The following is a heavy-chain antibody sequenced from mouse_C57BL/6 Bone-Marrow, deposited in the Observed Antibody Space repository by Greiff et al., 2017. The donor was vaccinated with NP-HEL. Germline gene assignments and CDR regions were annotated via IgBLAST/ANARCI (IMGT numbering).Heavy chain of an antibody. J-gene: IGHJ4*01. CDR3: ARRLTTVVANYAMDY. V-gene: IGHV2-2*01. CDR2: IWSGGST. D-gene: IGHD1-1*01. Sequence: QVQLQQSGPGLVQPSQSLSITCTVSGFSLTSYGVHWVRQSPGKGLEWLGVIWSGGSTDYNEAFISRLSISTDNSKNQVFFKMNRLQDDDTAIYYCARRLTTVVANYAMDYWGQGTSVTVSS. CDR1: GFSLTSYG.